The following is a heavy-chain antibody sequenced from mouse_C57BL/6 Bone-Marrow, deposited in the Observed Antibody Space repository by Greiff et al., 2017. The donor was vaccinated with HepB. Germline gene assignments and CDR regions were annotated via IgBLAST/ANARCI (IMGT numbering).Heavy chain of an antibody. Sequence: QVQLQQPGAELVRPGSSVTLSCKASGYTFTSYWMDWVKQRPGQGLEWIGNIYTSDSETHYNQKFKDKATLTVDKSSSTAYMQLSSLTSEDSAVYYCASKNFDVWGTGTTVTVSS. CDR3: ASKNFDV. CDR2: IYTSDSET. V-gene: IGHV1-61*01. J-gene: IGHJ1*03. CDR1: GYTFTSYW.